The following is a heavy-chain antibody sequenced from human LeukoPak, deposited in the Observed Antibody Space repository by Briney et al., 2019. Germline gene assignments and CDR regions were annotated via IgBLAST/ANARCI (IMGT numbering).Heavy chain of an antibody. CDR1: GFTFSNYA. CDR2: IGGSVSST. V-gene: IGHV3-23*01. D-gene: IGHD7-27*01. J-gene: IGHJ4*02. CDR3: ARETGDLDF. Sequence: GGSLRLSCAAPGFTFSNYAMSWVRQAPGKGLEWVSVIGGSVSSTYYADSVKGRFTISRDNSKNTLYLQMNSLRDEDTAVYYCARETGDLDFWGQGTLVTVSS.